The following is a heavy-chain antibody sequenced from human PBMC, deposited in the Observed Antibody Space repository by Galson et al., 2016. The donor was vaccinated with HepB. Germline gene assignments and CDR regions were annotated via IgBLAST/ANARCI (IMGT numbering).Heavy chain of an antibody. CDR1: GFTFSNAW. D-gene: IGHD2-2*01. CDR3: TTDPYCRSNTCPDF. J-gene: IGHJ4*02. V-gene: IGHV3-15*01. CDR2: IKSKTDGGTT. Sequence: SLRLSCAASGFTFSNAWMSWVRQAPGKGLEWVGRIKSKTDGGTTDYAAPVKGRFTISRDDSKNTLYLQMNSLKTEDTAVYYFTTDPYCRSNTCPDFWGQGTLVTVSS.